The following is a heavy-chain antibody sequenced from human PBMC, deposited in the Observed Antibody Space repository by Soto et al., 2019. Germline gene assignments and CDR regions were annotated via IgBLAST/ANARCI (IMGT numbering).Heavy chain of an antibody. D-gene: IGHD3-3*01. V-gene: IGHV3-15*07. J-gene: IGHJ4*02. CDR2: IKSKTDGGTT. Sequence: GGSLRLSCAASGFTFSNAWMNWVRQAPGKGLEWVGRIKSKTDGGTTDYAAPVKGRFTTSRDDSKNTLHLQMNSLKTEDTAVYYCTTDLMSCGFWSGYLECDYWGQGTLVTVSS. CDR3: TTDLMSCGFWSGYLECDY. CDR1: GFTFSNAW.